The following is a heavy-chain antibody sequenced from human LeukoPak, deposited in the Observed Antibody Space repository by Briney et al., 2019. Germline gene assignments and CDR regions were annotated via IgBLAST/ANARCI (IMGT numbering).Heavy chain of an antibody. CDR1: GFTFGDYS. CDR2: IRSKAYGGTT. Sequence: GGSLRLSCTASGFTFGDYSMTWVRQAPGKGLEWVGFIRSKAYGGTTEYAASVKGRFTISRDDSKTIAYLQMNSLKTEDTAVYYCTPYFDFWSGSLAFDIWGQGTMVTVSS. V-gene: IGHV3-49*04. D-gene: IGHD3-3*01. CDR3: TPYFDFWSGSLAFDI. J-gene: IGHJ3*02.